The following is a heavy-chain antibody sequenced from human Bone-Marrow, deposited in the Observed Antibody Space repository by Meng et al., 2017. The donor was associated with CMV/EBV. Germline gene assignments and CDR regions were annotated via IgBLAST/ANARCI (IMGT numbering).Heavy chain of an antibody. Sequence: GESLKISCAASGFTFSSYGMHWVRQAPGKGLEWVSHISTSGKTIYYADSVKGRFTISRDNAKNSLYLQLNSLRAEDTAVYYCARRYCSSTSCLIDYWGQGTLVTVSS. CDR1: GFTFSSYG. J-gene: IGHJ4*02. CDR2: ISTSGKTI. D-gene: IGHD2-2*01. V-gene: IGHV3-48*04. CDR3: ARRYCSSTSCLIDY.